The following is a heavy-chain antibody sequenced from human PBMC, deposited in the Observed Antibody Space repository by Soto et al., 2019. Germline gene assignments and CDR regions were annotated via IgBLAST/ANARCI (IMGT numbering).Heavy chain of an antibody. CDR3: ARGGIMITFGGGIVSPYYYYYGMDV. V-gene: IGHV4-34*01. CDR1: GGSFSGYY. CDR2: INHSGST. D-gene: IGHD3-16*02. J-gene: IGHJ6*02. Sequence: PSETLSLTCAVYGGSFSGYYSSWIRQPPGKGLGWNGEINHSGSTNYNPSPKSRVTISVDTSKNQFALKLSSVTAADTAVYYCARGGIMITFGGGIVSPYYYYYGMDVWGQGTTVTVSS.